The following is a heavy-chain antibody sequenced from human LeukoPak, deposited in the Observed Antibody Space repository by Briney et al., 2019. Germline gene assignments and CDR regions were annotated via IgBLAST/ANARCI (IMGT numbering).Heavy chain of an antibody. Sequence: PSETLSLTCAVYGGSFSGYYWSWIRQPPGKGLEWIGEINHSGSTNYNPSLKSRVTISVDTSKNQFSLKLSSVTAADTAVYYCARKRGYSGYGVYYYYYYMDVWGKGTTVTISS. CDR2: INHSGST. CDR1: GGSFSGYY. CDR3: ARKRGYSGYGVYYYYYYMDV. D-gene: IGHD5-12*01. J-gene: IGHJ6*03. V-gene: IGHV4-34*01.